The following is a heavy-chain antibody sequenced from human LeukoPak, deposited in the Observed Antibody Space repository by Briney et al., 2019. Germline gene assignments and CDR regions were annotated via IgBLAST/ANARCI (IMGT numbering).Heavy chain of an antibody. CDR3: ARVVEDDAFDI. J-gene: IGHJ3*02. CDR1: GYTFTGYY. CDR2: INPNSGGT. D-gene: IGHD2-15*01. V-gene: IGHV1-2*02. Sequence: ASVKVSCKASGYTFTGYYMHWVRQAPGQGLEWMGWINPNSGGTNYAQKFQGRVTMTRDTSISTAYMELSSLRSEDMAVYYCARVVEDDAFDIWGQGTMVTVSS.